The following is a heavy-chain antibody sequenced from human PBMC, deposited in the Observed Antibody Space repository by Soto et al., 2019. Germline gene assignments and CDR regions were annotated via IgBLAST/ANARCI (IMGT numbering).Heavy chain of an antibody. J-gene: IGHJ4*02. CDR1: GFTFGSFT. D-gene: IGHD3-16*01. V-gene: IGHV3-21*06. Sequence: EVHLVEAGGGLVKPGESLTLSCAASGFTFGSFTFNWVRQAPGKGLEWVSSISSSSAYIYYAESVKGRFTISRDNARSTLYLKMNSLRLDNTAVYFCARDGLTFGGDWGQGTLVDVSS. CDR2: ISSSSAYI. CDR3: ARDGLTFGGD.